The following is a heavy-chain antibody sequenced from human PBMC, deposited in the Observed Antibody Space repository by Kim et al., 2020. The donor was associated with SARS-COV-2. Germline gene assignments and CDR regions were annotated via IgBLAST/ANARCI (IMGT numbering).Heavy chain of an antibody. D-gene: IGHD5-12*01. V-gene: IGHV4-59*01. J-gene: IGHJ4*02. CDR2: IYYSGST. CDR1: GGSISSYY. Sequence: SETLSLTCTVSGGSISSYYWSWIRQPPGKGLEWIGYIYYSGSTNYNPSLKSRVTISVDTSKNQFSLKLSSVTAADTAVYYCARALYLDGYNLGVIFDYWGQGTLVTVSS. CDR3: ARALYLDGYNLGVIFDY.